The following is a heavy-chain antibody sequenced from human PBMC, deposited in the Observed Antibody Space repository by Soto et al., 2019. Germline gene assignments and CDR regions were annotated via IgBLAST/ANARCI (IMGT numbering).Heavy chain of an antibody. CDR3: ARSRREDDILTGYPYDAFDI. Sequence: QVQLQESGPGLVKPSQTLSLTCTVSGGSISSGGYYWSWIRQHPGKGLEWIGYIYYSGSTYYNPSLKGRLTISVDTAKNQFSLKLSSVTAADTAVYYCARSRREDDILTGYPYDAFDIWGQGTMVTVSS. CDR2: IYYSGST. J-gene: IGHJ3*02. CDR1: GGSISSGGYY. D-gene: IGHD3-9*01. V-gene: IGHV4-31*03.